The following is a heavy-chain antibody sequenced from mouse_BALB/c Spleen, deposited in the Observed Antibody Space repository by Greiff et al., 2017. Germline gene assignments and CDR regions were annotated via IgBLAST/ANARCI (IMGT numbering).Heavy chain of an antibody. CDR3: ARDYDGSSGYLDY. Sequence: EVQLQESGAELVKPGASVKLSCTASGFNIKDTYMHWVKQRPEQGLEWIGRIDPANGNTKYDPKFQGKATITADTSSNTAYLQLSSLTSEDTAVYYGARDYDGSSGYLDYWGQGTTLTVSS. V-gene: IGHV14-3*02. J-gene: IGHJ2*01. CDR2: IDPANGNT. CDR1: GFNIKDTY. D-gene: IGHD1-1*01.